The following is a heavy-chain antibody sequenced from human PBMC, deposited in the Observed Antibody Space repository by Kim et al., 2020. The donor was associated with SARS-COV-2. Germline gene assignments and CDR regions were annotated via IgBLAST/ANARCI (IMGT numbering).Heavy chain of an antibody. CDR3: ASSHPAPEGYCSSTSCPTYYFDY. Sequence: SETLSLTCTVSGGSISSYYWSWIRQPPGKGLEWIGYIYYSGSTNYNPSLKSRVTISVDTSKNQFSLKLSSVTAADTAVYYCASSHPAPEGYCSSTSCPTYYFDYWGQGTLVTVSS. V-gene: IGHV4-59*13. CDR1: GGSISSYY. CDR2: IYYSGST. D-gene: IGHD2-2*01. J-gene: IGHJ4*02.